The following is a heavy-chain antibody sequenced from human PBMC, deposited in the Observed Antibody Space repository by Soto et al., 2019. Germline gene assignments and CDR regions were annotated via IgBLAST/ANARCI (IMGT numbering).Heavy chain of an antibody. CDR3: ARGVLH. CDR2: ISYSGRT. CDR1: GGSISSGGYY. V-gene: IGHV4-31*03. J-gene: IGHJ4*01. Sequence: QVQLQESGPGLVQPSQTLSLTCTVSGGSISSGGYYWSWIRQHPGTGLEWIGNISYSGRTYYNSSRKSRFTISVDTSRNQFSLIVNSVTAADTAVYYCARGVLHWGQGTLVTVSS.